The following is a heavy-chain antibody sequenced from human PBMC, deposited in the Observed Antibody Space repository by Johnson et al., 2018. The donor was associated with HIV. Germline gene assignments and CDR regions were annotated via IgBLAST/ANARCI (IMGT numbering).Heavy chain of an antibody. CDR1: GFSVSSSY. D-gene: IGHD3-3*01. J-gene: IGHJ3*02. CDR3: ANDFWSGSGI. CDR2: TGTGGDT. Sequence: VPLVESGGGLIQPGGSLRLSCAASGFSVSSSYMRWVRQAPGKGLEWVSGVTGTGGDTYYADSVKGRFTISRDNSKNTLYLQMNSLRAEDTAVYYCANDFWSGSGIWGQGTMVIVS. V-gene: IGHV3-53*01.